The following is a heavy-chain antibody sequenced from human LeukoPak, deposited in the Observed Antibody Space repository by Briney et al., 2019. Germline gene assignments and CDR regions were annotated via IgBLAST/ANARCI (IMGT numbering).Heavy chain of an antibody. CDR2: IDKKDKGYATAT. Sequence: GGSLRLSCTASGFTFSGSAIHWVRQSSGKGLEWVGQIDKKDKGYATATAYAASVKGRFTISRDDSINTAYLQMKSLKTEDTALYYCTRDSGTYNWFDPWGQGTLVTVSS. J-gene: IGHJ5*02. CDR1: GFTFSGSA. D-gene: IGHD1-26*01. V-gene: IGHV3-73*01. CDR3: TRDSGTYNWFDP.